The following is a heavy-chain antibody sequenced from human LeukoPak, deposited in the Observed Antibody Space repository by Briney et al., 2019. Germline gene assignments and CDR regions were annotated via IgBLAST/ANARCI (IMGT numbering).Heavy chain of an antibody. Sequence: GTSVKVSCKASGFTFTSSAMQWVRQARRQRLEWIGWIVVGSGNTNYAQKFQERVTITRDMSTSTAYMELSSLRSEDTAVYYCAADPERLNWFDPWGQGTLVTVSS. V-gene: IGHV1-58*02. CDR2: IVVGSGNT. J-gene: IGHJ5*02. CDR3: AADPERLNWFDP. CDR1: GFTFTSSA. D-gene: IGHD1-1*01.